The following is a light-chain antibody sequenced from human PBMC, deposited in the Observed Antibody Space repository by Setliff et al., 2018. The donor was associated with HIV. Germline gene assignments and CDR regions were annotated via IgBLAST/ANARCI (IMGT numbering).Light chain of an antibody. Sequence: QSALAQPASVSGSPGQSITISCTGTSSDVGGYNYVSWYQQHPGKAPKLMIYDVSNRPSGVSNRFSGSKSGNTASLTISGLQAEDEADYYCSSYAVSTTLGVGGGTK. CDR2: DVS. V-gene: IGLV2-14*01. CDR1: SSDVGGYNY. CDR3: SSYAVSTTLG. J-gene: IGLJ2*01.